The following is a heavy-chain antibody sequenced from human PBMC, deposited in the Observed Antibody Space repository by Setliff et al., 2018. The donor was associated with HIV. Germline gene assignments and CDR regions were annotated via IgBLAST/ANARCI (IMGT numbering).Heavy chain of an antibody. V-gene: IGHV4-4*07. D-gene: IGHD5-12*01. CDR1: GASFSNYH. Sequence: SETLSLTCTVSGASFSNYHWTWIRQPAGRGLEWIGYVYTTGNTKYNPSLKSRVTMSVNTSKNQFFLKLTSVTAADTAVYYCAKDPRAAVATICDYWGQGTLVTVSS. CDR2: VYTTGNT. J-gene: IGHJ4*02. CDR3: AKDPRAAVATICDY.